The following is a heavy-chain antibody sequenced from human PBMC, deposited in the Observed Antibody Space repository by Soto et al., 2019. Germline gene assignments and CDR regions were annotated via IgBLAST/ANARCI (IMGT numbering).Heavy chain of an antibody. J-gene: IGHJ4*02. V-gene: IGHV3-23*01. CDR3: AKEPVAQGSGWYADS. CDR1: GFTFSTYA. Sequence: EVQLLESGGGLVQPGGSLRLSCAASGFTFSTYAMSWVRQAPGNGLEWVSAISGSGGTTYYADPVKGRFTIPRDNSKNTLYLQMNGLRAEDTAVYSCAKEPVAQGSGWYADSWGQGTLVTVSP. CDR2: ISGSGGTT. D-gene: IGHD6-19*01.